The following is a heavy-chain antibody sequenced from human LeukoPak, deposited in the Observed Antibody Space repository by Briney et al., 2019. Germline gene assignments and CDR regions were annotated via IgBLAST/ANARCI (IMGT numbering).Heavy chain of an antibody. J-gene: IGHJ4*02. CDR2: ISGRGGST. CDR3: AKGYYDYVWGSYYFDY. V-gene: IGHV3-23*01. Sequence: PGGSLRLSCAASGFTFSSYAMSGVRQAPGKGLEWVSAISGRGGSTYYTDSVKGRVTISRDNSRDTLYLPMNTLRAEDTAVYYCAKGYYDYVWGSYYFDYWGQGTLVTVSS. D-gene: IGHD3-16*01. CDR1: GFTFSSYA.